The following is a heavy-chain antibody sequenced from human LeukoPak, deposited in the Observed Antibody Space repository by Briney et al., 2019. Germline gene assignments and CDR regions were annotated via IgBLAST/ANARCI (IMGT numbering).Heavy chain of an antibody. D-gene: IGHD2-15*01. CDR2: ISSNGDFT. J-gene: IGHJ4*02. V-gene: IGHV3-23*01. CDR3: ARVKRDCSGGTCYSYDY. Sequence: GGSLRLSCAASRFTFNTYAVNWVRQAPGKGLEWASAISSNGDFTYYADSVRGRFTVSRDNSKNTVFLQMNGLRAEDTAVYYCARVKRDCSGGTCYSYDYWGQGTLVTVSS. CDR1: RFTFNTYA.